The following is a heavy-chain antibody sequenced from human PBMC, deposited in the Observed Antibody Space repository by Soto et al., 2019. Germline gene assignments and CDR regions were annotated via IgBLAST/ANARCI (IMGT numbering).Heavy chain of an antibody. J-gene: IGHJ4*02. V-gene: IGHV4-59*01. CDR3: VAGRGWSGPPGY. D-gene: IGHD6-19*01. CDR1: GGSISSYY. CDR2: IYYIRST. Sequence: QVQLQESGPGLVKPSETLSLTCTVSGGSISSYYWSWIRQPPGKGLEWIGYIYYIRSTNYNPSLNGRLTLSVRASQQLLSLKLSSVTASDTPVYYCVAGRGWSGPPGYWGQRTLVTVSS.